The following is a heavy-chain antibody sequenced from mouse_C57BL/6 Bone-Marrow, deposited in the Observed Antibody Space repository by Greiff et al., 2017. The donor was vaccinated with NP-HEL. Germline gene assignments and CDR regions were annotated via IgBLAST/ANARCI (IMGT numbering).Heavy chain of an antibody. CDR2: IHPNSGST. Sequence: QVQLQQSGAELVKPGASVKLSCKASGYTFTSYWMHWVKQRPGQGLEWIGMIHPNSGSTNYNEKFKSKATLTVDKSSSTAYMQLSSLTSEDSAVYYCARWYYGSLYAMDYWGQGTSVTVSS. CDR3: ARWYYGSLYAMDY. CDR1: GYTFTSYW. V-gene: IGHV1-64*01. D-gene: IGHD1-1*01. J-gene: IGHJ4*01.